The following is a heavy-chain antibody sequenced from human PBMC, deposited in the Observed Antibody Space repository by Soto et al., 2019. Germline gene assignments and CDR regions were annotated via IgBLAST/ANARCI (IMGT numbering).Heavy chain of an antibody. CDR1: GASISSGDYY. J-gene: IGHJ5*02. V-gene: IGHV4-30-4*01. CDR2: ISYSGTI. D-gene: IGHD3-3*01. Sequence: NPSETLSLTCIVSGASISSGDYYWSWVRQPPGKGLEWIGHISYSGTIDYSPSLKSRVTISLDTSKNQFPLNLNSVTAADTAVYYCVRALGSRFMEWPRFDPWGQGTLVTVSS. CDR3: VRALGSRFMEWPRFDP.